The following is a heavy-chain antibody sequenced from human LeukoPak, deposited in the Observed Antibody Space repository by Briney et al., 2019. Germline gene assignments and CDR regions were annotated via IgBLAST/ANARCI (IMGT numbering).Heavy chain of an antibody. Sequence: GESLKISCKGSGYSFTSYWIGWVRQMPGKGLEWMGVIYPRDSDTRYSPSFQGQVTISADKSISTAYMELSRLRSDDTAVYYCAREPAEHPYSSGWWLSSAGYFDYWGQGTLVTVSS. CDR1: GYSFTSYW. V-gene: IGHV5-51*01. J-gene: IGHJ4*02. CDR2: IYPRDSDT. D-gene: IGHD6-19*01. CDR3: AREPAEHPYSSGWWLSSAGYFDY.